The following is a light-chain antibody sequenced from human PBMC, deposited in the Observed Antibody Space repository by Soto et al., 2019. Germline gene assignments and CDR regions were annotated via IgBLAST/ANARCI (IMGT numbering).Light chain of an antibody. CDR3: QQYNSYSPLT. Sequence: DIQMTPSPSTLSAYVGDRVTITCRASQSISSWLGWYQQKPGKAPKLLIYDASSLESGVPSRFSGSGSGTEFTLTISSLQPDDFATYYCQQYNSYSPLTFGGGTKVDIK. CDR1: QSISSW. V-gene: IGKV1-5*01. CDR2: DAS. J-gene: IGKJ4*01.